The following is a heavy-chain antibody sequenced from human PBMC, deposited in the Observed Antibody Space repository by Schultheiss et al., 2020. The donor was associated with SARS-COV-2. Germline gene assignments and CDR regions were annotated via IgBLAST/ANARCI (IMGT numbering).Heavy chain of an antibody. D-gene: IGHD6-6*01. J-gene: IGHJ6*02. Sequence: GGSLRLCCAASGFTFSSYAMSWVRQAPGKGLEWVSAISGSGGSTYYADSVKGRFTISRDNSKNTLYLQMNSLRAEDTAVYYCAKGIEYSSSSDNYYYYGMDVWGQGTTVTVSS. CDR2: ISGSGGST. CDR3: AKGIEYSSSSDNYYYYGMDV. CDR1: GFTFSSYA. V-gene: IGHV3-23*01.